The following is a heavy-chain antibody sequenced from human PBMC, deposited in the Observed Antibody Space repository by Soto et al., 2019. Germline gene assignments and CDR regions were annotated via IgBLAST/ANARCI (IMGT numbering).Heavy chain of an antibody. CDR2: ISGTGGGT. CDR1: GFTFWTYA. Sequence: GGSLRLSCAASGFTFWTYAMSWVRQAPGKGLEWVSVISGTGGGTSYADSVKGRFTISRDNSKNTLYLQMNSLGVEDTAVYYCARHPPPGYYYDSSGYYGYFQHWGQGTSVTVSS. J-gene: IGHJ1*01. D-gene: IGHD3-22*01. V-gene: IGHV3-23*01. CDR3: ARHPPPGYYYDSSGYYGYFQH.